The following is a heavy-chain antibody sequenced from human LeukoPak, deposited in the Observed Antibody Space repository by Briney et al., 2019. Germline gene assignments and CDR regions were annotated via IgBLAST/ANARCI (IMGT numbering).Heavy chain of an antibody. D-gene: IGHD4/OR15-4a*01. V-gene: IGHV1-69*04. CDR1: GGTLSGYG. CDR3: AREGSGTVLTVPWAFDI. Sequence: ASVKVSCKASGGTLSGYGITWVRQAPGQGLEWMGRIIPVLGIPNYAQKFQGRVTFTADKSTSTAYMELSSLRSEDTAVYYCAREGSGTVLTVPWAFDIWGQGTMVTVSS. CDR2: IIPVLGIP. J-gene: IGHJ3*02.